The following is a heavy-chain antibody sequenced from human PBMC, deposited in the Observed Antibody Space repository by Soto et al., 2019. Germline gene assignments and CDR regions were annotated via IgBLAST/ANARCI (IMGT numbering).Heavy chain of an antibody. CDR2: INHSGST. CDR3: ARDKITGLFDY. D-gene: IGHD2-8*02. V-gene: IGHV4-4*02. Sequence: SATLSLTCSVSGDSISNNKWWSWVRQPPGTGLEWIGEINHSGSTNYNPSLKSRVTISVDTSKNQFSLKLTSVTAADTAVYYCARDKITGLFDYWGQGTLVTVSS. CDR1: GDSISNNKW. J-gene: IGHJ4*02.